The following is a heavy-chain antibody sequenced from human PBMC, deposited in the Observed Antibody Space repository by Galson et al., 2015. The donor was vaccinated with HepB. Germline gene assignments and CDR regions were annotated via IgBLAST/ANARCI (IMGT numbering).Heavy chain of an antibody. V-gene: IGHV4-59*02. Sequence: ETLSLTCTVSGDSVSNYYWSWIRQPPGKGLEWLGYIYYSGSTNYNPSLRSRLTISLDTSKSQFSLKLTSVTAADTAVYHCAKVWIGYSDRIEIPYAWYFDVWGRGALVTVSS. D-gene: IGHD5-24*01. CDR2: IYYSGST. J-gene: IGHJ2*01. CDR3: AKVWIGYSDRIEIPYAWYFDV. CDR1: GDSVSNYY.